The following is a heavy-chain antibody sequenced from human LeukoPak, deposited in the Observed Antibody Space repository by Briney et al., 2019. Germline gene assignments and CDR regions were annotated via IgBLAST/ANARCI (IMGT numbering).Heavy chain of an antibody. CDR3: ARDGANYDILTGYFH. J-gene: IGHJ4*02. CDR1: GFTFSSYG. D-gene: IGHD3-9*01. V-gene: IGHV3-33*01. Sequence: GGSLRLSCAASGFTFSSYGMHWVRQAPGKGLEWVAVIWYDGSNKYYADSVKGRFTISRDNSKNTLYLQMNSLRAEDTAVYYCARDGANYDILTGYFHWGQGTLVTVSS. CDR2: IWYDGSNK.